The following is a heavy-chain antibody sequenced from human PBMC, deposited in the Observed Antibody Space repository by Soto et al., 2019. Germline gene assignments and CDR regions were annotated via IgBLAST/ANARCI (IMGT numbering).Heavy chain of an antibody. V-gene: IGHV2-5*01. CDR2: IYWNDDD. J-gene: IGHJ3*02. CDR3: ARRRFEARGYWGAFDI. CDR1: GFSLTASGMG. D-gene: IGHD3-16*01. Sequence: QITLKESGPTLVKPTQTLTLTCTFSGFSLTASGMGVGWIRQPPGKALEWLGLIYWNDDDRFSPSLENRLTITKDTSKNQVVLTLTNMDPVDTATYFCARRRFEARGYWGAFDIWGPGAKVTVSS.